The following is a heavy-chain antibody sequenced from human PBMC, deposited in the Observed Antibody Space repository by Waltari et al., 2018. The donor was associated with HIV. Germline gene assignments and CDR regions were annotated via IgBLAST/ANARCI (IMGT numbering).Heavy chain of an antibody. V-gene: IGHV1-69*01. D-gene: IGHD3-9*01. CDR3: ARGVYYDILTGPIMGYFDY. CDR2: IIPIFNTR. Sequence: QVQLVQYGAEVKKPGPSVKVSCKASGGTFNNYAYIWLRPAPGQGIEWMGGIIPIFNTRNYAQKFQGRVTITADESTSTAYMELSSLRSEDTAVYYCARGVYYDILTGPIMGYFDYWGQGTLVTVSS. J-gene: IGHJ4*02. CDR1: GGTFNNYA.